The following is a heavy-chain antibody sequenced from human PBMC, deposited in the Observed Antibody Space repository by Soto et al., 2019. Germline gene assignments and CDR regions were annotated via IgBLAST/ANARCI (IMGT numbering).Heavy chain of an antibody. V-gene: IGHV1-69*02. D-gene: IGHD2-2*01. CDR1: GGTFSSYT. CDR2: IIPILGIA. J-gene: IGHJ3*02. Sequence: ASVKVSCKASGGTFSSYTISWVRQAPGQGLEWMGRIIPILGIANYAQKFQGRVTITADKSTSTAYMELSSLRSEDTAVYYCASFRRYCSSTSCYAPLGAFDIWGQGTMVTVSS. CDR3: ASFRRYCSSTSCYAPLGAFDI.